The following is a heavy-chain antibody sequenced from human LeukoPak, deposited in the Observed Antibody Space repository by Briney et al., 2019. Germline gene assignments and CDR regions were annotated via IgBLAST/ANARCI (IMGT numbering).Heavy chain of an antibody. D-gene: IGHD6-13*01. CDR2: IYHSGST. CDR1: GGSISSGGYS. Sequence: SQTLSLTCAVSGGSISSGGYSWSCIRQPPGKGLEWIGYIYHSGSTYYNPSLKSRVTISVDRSKNQFSLKLSSVTAADTAVYYCARSSSSWSDWYFDLWGRGTLVTVSS. J-gene: IGHJ2*01. V-gene: IGHV4-30-2*01. CDR3: ARSSSSWSDWYFDL.